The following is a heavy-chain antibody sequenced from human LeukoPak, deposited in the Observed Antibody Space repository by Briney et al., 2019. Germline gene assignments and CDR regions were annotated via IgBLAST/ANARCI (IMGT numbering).Heavy chain of an antibody. V-gene: IGHV1-46*01. J-gene: IGHJ5*02. CDR3: ARSKRGYSGYELRNWFDP. CDR2: INPSGGST. CDR1: GYTFTSYY. Sequence: GASVKVSCKASGYTFTSYYMHWVRQAPGQGLEWMGIINPSGGSTSYAQKFQGRVTITADESRSTVYMELSSLRSEDTAVYYCARSKRGYSGYELRNWFDPWGQGTLVTVSS. D-gene: IGHD5-12*01.